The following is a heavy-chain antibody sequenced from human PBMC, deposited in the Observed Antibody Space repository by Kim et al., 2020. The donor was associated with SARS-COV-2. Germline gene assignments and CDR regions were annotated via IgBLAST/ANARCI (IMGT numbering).Heavy chain of an antibody. CDR3: AKGAGGGYFDY. J-gene: IGHJ4*02. D-gene: IGHD1-26*01. V-gene: IGHV3-23*01. Sequence: TYYADSVKGRFTISRDNSKNTLDLEMNGRRAEDTAVYYCAKGAGGGYFDYWGQGTLVTVSS. CDR2: T.